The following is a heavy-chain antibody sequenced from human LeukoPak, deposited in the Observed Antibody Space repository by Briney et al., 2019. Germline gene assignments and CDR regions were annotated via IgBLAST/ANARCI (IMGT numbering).Heavy chain of an antibody. V-gene: IGHV3-11*01. D-gene: IGHD3-3*01. Sequence: GGSLRLSCAASGFTFSDYYMSWIRQAPGKGLEWVSYISSSGSTIYYADFVKGRFTISRDNAKNSLYLQVNSLRAEDTAVYYCARGWHVLRFLEWLPTHFDYWGQGTLVTVSS. CDR2: ISSSGSTI. CDR1: GFTFSDYY. J-gene: IGHJ4*02. CDR3: ARGWHVLRFLEWLPTHFDY.